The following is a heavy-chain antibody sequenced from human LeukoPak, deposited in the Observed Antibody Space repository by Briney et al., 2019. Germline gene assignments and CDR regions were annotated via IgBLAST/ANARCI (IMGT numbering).Heavy chain of an antibody. D-gene: IGHD6-13*01. Sequence: GASVKVSCKASGYTFTSYAISWVRQAPGQGLEWMGRIIPIFGTANYAQKFQGRVTITTDESTSTAYMELSSLRSEDTAVYYCAIRLFIAAAGTVDYWGQGTLVTVSS. CDR1: GYTFTSYA. CDR3: AIRLFIAAAGTVDY. J-gene: IGHJ4*02. V-gene: IGHV1-69*05. CDR2: IIPIFGTA.